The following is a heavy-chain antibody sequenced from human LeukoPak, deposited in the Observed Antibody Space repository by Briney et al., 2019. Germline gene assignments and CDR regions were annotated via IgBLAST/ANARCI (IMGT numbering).Heavy chain of an antibody. J-gene: IGHJ3*01. CDR2: INTDGSST. D-gene: IGHD3-16*01. CDR1: GFTFSSYS. CDR3: ARDFLHLGG. V-gene: IGHV3-74*01. Sequence: GGSLRLSCAASGFTFSSYSMNWVRQAPGKGLVWVSRINTDGSSTSYADSVKGRFTISRDNAKNTLYLQMNNLRAEDTAVYYCARDFLHLGGWGQGTMVTVSS.